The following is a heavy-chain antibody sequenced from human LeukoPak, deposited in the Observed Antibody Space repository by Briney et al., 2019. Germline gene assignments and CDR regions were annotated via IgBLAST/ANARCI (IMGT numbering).Heavy chain of an antibody. Sequence: PGGSLRLSCAASGFTFSSYAMHWVRQAPGKGLEWVAVTSYDGSNKYYADSVKGRFTISRDNSKNTLYLQMNSLRAEDTAVYYCARDAHSSGWYNWFDPWGQGTLVTVSS. CDR2: TSYDGSNK. CDR1: GFTFSSYA. CDR3: ARDAHSSGWYNWFDP. V-gene: IGHV3-30-3*01. D-gene: IGHD6-19*01. J-gene: IGHJ5*02.